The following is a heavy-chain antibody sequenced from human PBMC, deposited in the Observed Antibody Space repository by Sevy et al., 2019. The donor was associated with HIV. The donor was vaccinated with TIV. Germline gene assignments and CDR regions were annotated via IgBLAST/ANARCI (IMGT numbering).Heavy chain of an antibody. D-gene: IGHD6-19*01. J-gene: IGHJ6*03. CDR1: GGTFSSYA. CDR2: IIPIFGTA. CDR3: ARGDWLDYYYYMDV. V-gene: IGHV1-69*13. Sequence: ASVKVSCKASGGTFSSYAISWVRQAPGQGLEWMGRIIPIFGTANYAQKFQGRVTITADESTSTAYMELGSLRSEDTAVYYCARGDWLDYYYYMDVWGKGTTVTVSS.